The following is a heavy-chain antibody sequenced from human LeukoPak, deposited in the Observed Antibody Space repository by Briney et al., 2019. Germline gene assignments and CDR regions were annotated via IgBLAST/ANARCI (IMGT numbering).Heavy chain of an antibody. Sequence: GASVKVSCKASGHTFTGYYMHWVRQAPGQGLEWMGWINLNSGGTNYAQKFQGRVTMTRDTSISTAYMELSRLRSDDTAVYYCARDPSQSSGYWGQGTLVTVSS. CDR2: INLNSGGT. CDR3: ARDPSQSSGY. V-gene: IGHV1-2*02. J-gene: IGHJ4*02. CDR1: GHTFTGYY. D-gene: IGHD2-2*01.